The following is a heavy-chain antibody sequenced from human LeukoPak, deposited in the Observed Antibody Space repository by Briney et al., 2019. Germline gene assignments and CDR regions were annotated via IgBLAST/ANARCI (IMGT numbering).Heavy chain of an antibody. D-gene: IGHD3-10*01. J-gene: IGHJ6*02. Sequence: PGGSLRLSCAASGFTFDDYAMHWVRQAPGKGLEWVSGISWNSGSIGYADSVKGRFTISRDNAKNSLYLQMNSLRAEDTALYYCAKDTQWFGELSPSFGMDVWGQGTTVTVSS. CDR1: GFTFDDYA. CDR3: AKDTQWFGELSPSFGMDV. CDR2: ISWNSGSI. V-gene: IGHV3-9*01.